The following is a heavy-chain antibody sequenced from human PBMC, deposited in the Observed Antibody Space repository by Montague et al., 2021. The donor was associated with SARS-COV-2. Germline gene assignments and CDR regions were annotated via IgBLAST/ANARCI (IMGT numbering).Heavy chain of an antibody. CDR1: GDSITNHN. CDR3: ARDRFDLGAGRQGTIDF. Sequence: SETLSLTCSVSGDSITNHNWSWIRQPARKGLEWIGRMHFTGKSNFCPFFSSRLTMSADTYTNKYSLKLTSVTAADTAIYFCARDRFDLGAGRQGTIDFWGQGALVTVSS. D-gene: IGHD1/OR15-1a*01. CDR2: MHFTGKS. J-gene: IGHJ4*02. V-gene: IGHV4-4*07.